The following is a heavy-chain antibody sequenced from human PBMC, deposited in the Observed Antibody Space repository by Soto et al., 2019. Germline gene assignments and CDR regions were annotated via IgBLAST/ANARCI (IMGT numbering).Heavy chain of an antibody. CDR3: ARDLGGYSSGYRWDTWFDP. D-gene: IGHD6-19*01. J-gene: IGHJ5*02. CDR1: GDSISSGDYY. Sequence: SETLSLTCTVSGDSISSGDYYWSWIRQPPGKGLEWIGYIYYSGRTYYNPSLKSRVTISVDTSKSQFSLRLSSVTAADTAVYYCARDLGGYSSGYRWDTWFDPWGQGTLVPVSS. CDR2: IYYSGRT. V-gene: IGHV4-30-4*01.